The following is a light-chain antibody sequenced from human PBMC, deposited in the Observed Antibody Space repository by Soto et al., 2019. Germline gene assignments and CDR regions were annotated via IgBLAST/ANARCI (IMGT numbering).Light chain of an antibody. CDR1: QGISSY. CDR2: AAS. V-gene: IGKV1-8*01. J-gene: IGKJ1*01. Sequence: AIRMTQSPSSLSASTGDRVTITCRASQGISSYLAWYQQKPGKAPKLLIYAASTLQIGVPSRFSGSGSGTDFTLTISCLQSEDVATYYCQQYYSYPPTFGQGTKVEIK. CDR3: QQYYSYPPT.